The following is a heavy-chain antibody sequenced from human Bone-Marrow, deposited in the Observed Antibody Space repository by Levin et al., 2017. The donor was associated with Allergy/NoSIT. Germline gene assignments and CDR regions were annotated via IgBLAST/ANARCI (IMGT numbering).Heavy chain of an antibody. CDR2: IKQDGSEK. Sequence: LSLTCAASGFTFSSYWMSWVRQAPGKGLEWVANIKQDGSEKYYVDSVKGRFTISRDNAKNSLYLQMNSLRAEDTAVYYCARGSGLPPVGWFDPWGQGTLVTVSS. D-gene: IGHD3-22*01. V-gene: IGHV3-7*01. CDR1: GFTFSSYW. J-gene: IGHJ5*02. CDR3: ARGSGLPPVGWFDP.